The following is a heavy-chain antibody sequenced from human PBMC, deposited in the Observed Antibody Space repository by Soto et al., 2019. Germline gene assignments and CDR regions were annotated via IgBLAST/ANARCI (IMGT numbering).Heavy chain of an antibody. V-gene: IGHV1-46*01. CDR3: ARGVNYDVLTGPKYYGMDV. Sequence: GASVKVSCKSSGYTSTNYYMHWVRQAPGQGLEWLGIINPVGGTTSYAQKFQGRVTLTRDTSTSTVYLEMSSLTSEDTAVYFCARGVNYDVLTGPKYYGMDVWGQGTTVTVSS. D-gene: IGHD3-9*01. J-gene: IGHJ6*02. CDR2: INPVGGTT. CDR1: GYTSTNYY.